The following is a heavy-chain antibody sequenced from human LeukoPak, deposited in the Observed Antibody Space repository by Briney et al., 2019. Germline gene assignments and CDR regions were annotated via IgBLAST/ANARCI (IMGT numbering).Heavy chain of an antibody. CDR3: ARQHDSYYYYYIDV. CDR2: LYHSDSA. Sequence: SETLSLTCAVSGYSISNGYYWVWIRQPPGRGLEWIGSLYHSDSAYYNTSLRSRVSMSVDTSKNQFSLILSFVTAADTAVCYCARQHDSYYYYYIDVWGSGTTVTVSS. CDR1: GYSISNGYY. V-gene: IGHV4-38-2*01. J-gene: IGHJ6*03.